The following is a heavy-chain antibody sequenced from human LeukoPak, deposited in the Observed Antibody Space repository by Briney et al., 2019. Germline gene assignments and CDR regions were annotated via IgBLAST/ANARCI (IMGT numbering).Heavy chain of an antibody. D-gene: IGHD3-10*01. CDR3: ARGYGSGKDYFDY. J-gene: IGHJ4*02. Sequence: GGSLRLSCAASGFTFSSYAMHWVRQAPGKGLEWVAVISYDGSNKYYADSVKGRFTIYRDNYKNTLYLQMNSLRAEDTAVYYCARGYGSGKDYFDYWGQGTLVTVSS. V-gene: IGHV3-30*01. CDR2: ISYDGSNK. CDR1: GFTFSSYA.